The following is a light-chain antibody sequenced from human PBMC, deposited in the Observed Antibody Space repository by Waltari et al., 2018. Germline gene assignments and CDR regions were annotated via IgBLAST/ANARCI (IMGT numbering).Light chain of an antibody. J-gene: IGLJ3*02. Sequence: QSALTQPASVSGSPGQSITISCTGTSSDVGGYNYVSWYQQHPGKAPNRMIYEVSKRPSGVSNRFSGSKSGNTASLTISGLQAEYEADYYCSSYTSSSTWVFGGGTKLTVL. CDR2: EVS. V-gene: IGLV2-14*01. CDR1: SSDVGGYNY. CDR3: SSYTSSSTWV.